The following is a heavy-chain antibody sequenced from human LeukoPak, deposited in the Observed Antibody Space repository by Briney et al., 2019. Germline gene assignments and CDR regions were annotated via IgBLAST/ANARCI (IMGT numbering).Heavy chain of an antibody. Sequence: SETLSLTCAVSGYSISSGYYWGWIRQPPGKGLEWIGSIYHSGSIYYNPSLKSRVTISVDTSKNQFSLKLSSVTAADTAVYYCARLWFGDYYFDYWGQGTLVTVSS. CDR2: IYHSGSI. V-gene: IGHV4-38-2*01. CDR1: GYSISSGYY. D-gene: IGHD3-10*01. CDR3: ARLWFGDYYFDY. J-gene: IGHJ4*02.